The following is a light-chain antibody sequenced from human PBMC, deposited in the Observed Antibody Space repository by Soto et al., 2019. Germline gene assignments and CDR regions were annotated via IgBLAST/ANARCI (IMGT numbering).Light chain of an antibody. J-gene: IGLJ3*02. V-gene: IGLV2-23*02. CDR2: DVG. Sequence: QSALTQPASVSGSPGQSITISCTGTSSDVGKYDLVSWYQQYPGKAPKLLIYDVGERPSGDSNRFSGSKSGNTASLTISGLQAEDEADYYCCSYAGSTTWVFGGGTQLTVL. CDR1: SSDVGKYDL. CDR3: CSYAGSTTWV.